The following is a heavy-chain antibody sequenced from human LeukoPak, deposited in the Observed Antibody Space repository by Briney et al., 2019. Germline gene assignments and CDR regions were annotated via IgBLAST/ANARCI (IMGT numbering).Heavy chain of an antibody. CDR3: ARDPTPRYCSGGSCYTHYGMDV. D-gene: IGHD2-15*01. CDR2: ISSSSSYI. CDR1: GVTFSSYT. V-gene: IGHV3-21*01. Sequence: GGSLRLSCAASGVTFSSYTMTWVRQAPGKGLEWVSSISSSSSYIYYADSMKVLLTISRDNAKNSLYLQMNSLRAEDTAVYYCARDPTPRYCSGGSCYTHYGMDVWGQGTTVTVSS. J-gene: IGHJ6*02.